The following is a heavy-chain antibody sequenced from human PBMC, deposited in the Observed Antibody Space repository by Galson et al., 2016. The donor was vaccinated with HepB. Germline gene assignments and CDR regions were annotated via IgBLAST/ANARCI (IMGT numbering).Heavy chain of an antibody. D-gene: IGHD2-21*01. CDR1: GFYVGKNY. Sequence: SLRLSCAASGFYVGKNYMTWVRQAPGKGLEWVSVIYSGDNTYYADSVEGRFTFSRDKSKNSLYLQMHSLRAEDTAVYYCARVYSAHYGMDVWGQGTTVTVS. J-gene: IGHJ6*02. CDR2: IYSGDNT. V-gene: IGHV3-53*01. CDR3: ARVYSAHYGMDV.